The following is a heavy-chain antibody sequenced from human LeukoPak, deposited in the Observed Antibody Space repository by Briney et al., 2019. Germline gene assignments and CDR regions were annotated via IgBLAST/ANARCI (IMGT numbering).Heavy chain of an antibody. V-gene: IGHV4-34*01. Sequence: SETLSLTCAVYGGPFSGYYWSWIRQPPGKGLEWIGEINHSGSTNYNPSLKSRVTISVDTSKNQFSLKLSSVTAADTAVYYCARVQLIRYFDWPFYDASDIWGQGTMVTVSS. CDR3: ARVQLIRYFDWPFYDASDI. CDR1: GGPFSGYY. D-gene: IGHD3-9*01. J-gene: IGHJ3*02. CDR2: INHSGST.